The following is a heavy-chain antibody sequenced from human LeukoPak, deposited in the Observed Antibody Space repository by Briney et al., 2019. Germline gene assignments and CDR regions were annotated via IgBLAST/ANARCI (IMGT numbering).Heavy chain of an antibody. J-gene: IGHJ4*02. CDR1: GYTFTRYY. D-gene: IGHD3-10*01. CDR3: AKVGQLWFGELLGLTYFDY. V-gene: IGHV1-24*01. CDR2: FDPEDGET. Sequence: ASVKVSCKASGYTFTRYYMHWMRQAPGQGLEWMGGFDPEDGETIYAQKFQGRVTMTEDTSTDTAYMELSSLRSEDTAVYYCAKVGQLWFGELLGLTYFDYWGQGTLVTVSS.